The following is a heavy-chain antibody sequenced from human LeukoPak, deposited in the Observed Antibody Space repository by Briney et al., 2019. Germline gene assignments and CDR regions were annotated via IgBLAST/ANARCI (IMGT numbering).Heavy chain of an antibody. CDR3: ARETYDSSVYYSRYYYMDV. Sequence: PTETLSLTCDVSEYSISSTYYWAWIRQPPGKGLEWIGSFYHYGSTYYNPSLKSRVTISVDTSKNQFSLKLSSVTAADTAVYYCARETYDSSVYYSRYYYMDVWGKGTTVIVSS. J-gene: IGHJ6*03. D-gene: IGHD3-22*01. CDR2: FYHYGST. CDR1: EYSISSTYY. V-gene: IGHV4-38-2*02.